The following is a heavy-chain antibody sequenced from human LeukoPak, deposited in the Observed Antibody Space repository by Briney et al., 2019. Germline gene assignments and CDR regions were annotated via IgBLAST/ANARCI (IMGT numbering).Heavy chain of an antibody. CDR3: AREVKTASGTWWFDA. J-gene: IGHJ5*02. D-gene: IGHD6-13*01. CDR2: IGTRGSAM. Sequence: GGSLRLSCAASGFTFSSHEMNWVRQTPGKGLEWVAYIGTRGSAMYYADSVKGRFTISRDNARDSLYLQMNSLRAEDTAVYYCAREVKTASGTWWFDAWGQGTLVTVSS. CDR1: GFTFSSHE. V-gene: IGHV3-48*03.